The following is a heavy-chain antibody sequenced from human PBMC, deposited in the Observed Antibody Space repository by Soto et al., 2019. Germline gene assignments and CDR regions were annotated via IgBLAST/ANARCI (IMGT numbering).Heavy chain of an antibody. Sequence: RRLSCAASGFTFSSYAMSWVRQAPGKGLEWVSAISGNVNSTYYADSVKGRFTISRDYSKNTLYLQMNSLRADDTAVYYCAPMGVWGQGTTVTVSS. CDR2: ISGNVNST. V-gene: IGHV3-23*01. CDR1: GFTFSSYA. CDR3: APMGV. J-gene: IGHJ6*02.